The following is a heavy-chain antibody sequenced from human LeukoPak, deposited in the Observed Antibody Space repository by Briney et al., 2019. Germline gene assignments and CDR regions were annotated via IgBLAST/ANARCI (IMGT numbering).Heavy chain of an antibody. CDR1: GFTFSSYA. D-gene: IGHD6-6*01. J-gene: IGHJ4*02. CDR2: ISYDGSNK. Sequence: GGSLRLSCAASGFTFSSYAMHWVRQAPGKGLEWVAVISYDGSNKYYADSVKGRFTISRDNSKNTLYLQMNSLRAEDTAVYYCARDGVIAARRPFDYWGQGTLVAVSS. V-gene: IGHV3-30*04. CDR3: ARDGVIAARRPFDY.